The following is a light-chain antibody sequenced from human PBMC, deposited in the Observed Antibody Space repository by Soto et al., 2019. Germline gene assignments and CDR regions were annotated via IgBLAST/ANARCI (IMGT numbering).Light chain of an antibody. CDR1: KGISNY. CDR3: QKYNSGPRT. Sequence: DIQMTQSPSSLSASVGDRVTITCRASKGISNYLAWYQQKPGKVPKLLIYSASTLQSGVPSRFSGSGSGTDFTLNISSLQPEDVATYYCQKYNSGPRTFGQGTKVEIK. J-gene: IGKJ1*01. V-gene: IGKV1-27*01. CDR2: SAS.